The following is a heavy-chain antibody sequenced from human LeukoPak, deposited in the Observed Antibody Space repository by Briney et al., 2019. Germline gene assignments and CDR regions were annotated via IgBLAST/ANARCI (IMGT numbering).Heavy chain of an antibody. Sequence: GGSLRLSCAASGLTFSDSWMHWVRQTPGKGLVWVALVKGDGRTTIYADSVKGRFTISRDNAKNTLYLQMNSLRADDSGVYYCATGHSYGYDYWGQGVLVTVSS. CDR3: ATGHSYGYDY. CDR1: GLTFSDSW. V-gene: IGHV3-74*01. D-gene: IGHD5-18*01. J-gene: IGHJ4*02. CDR2: VKGDGRTT.